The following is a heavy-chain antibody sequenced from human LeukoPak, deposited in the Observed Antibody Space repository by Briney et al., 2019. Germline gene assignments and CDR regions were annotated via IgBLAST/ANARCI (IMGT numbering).Heavy chain of an antibody. V-gene: IGHV1-2*02. D-gene: IGHD6-13*01. Sequence: GSVKVSCKASGYTFTGYYMHWVRQAPGQGLEWMRWINPNSGGTNYAQKFQGRVTMTRDTSISTAYMELSRLRSDDTAVYYCARVGRSSSWYRYWFDPWGQGTLVTVSS. J-gene: IGHJ5*02. CDR1: GYTFTGYY. CDR2: INPNSGGT. CDR3: ARVGRSSSWYRYWFDP.